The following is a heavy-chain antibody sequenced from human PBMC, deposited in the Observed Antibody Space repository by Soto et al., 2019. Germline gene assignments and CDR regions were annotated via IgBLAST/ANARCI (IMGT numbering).Heavy chain of an antibody. CDR3: ARDKTVAGTVWFDP. CDR2: ISYDGSNK. Sequence: GGSLRLSCAASGFTFSSYAMHWVRQAPGKGLEWVAVISYDGSNKYYADSVKGRFTISRDNSKNTLYLQMNSLRAEDTAVYYCARDKTVAGTVWFDPWGQGTLVTVYS. V-gene: IGHV3-30-3*01. D-gene: IGHD6-19*01. J-gene: IGHJ5*02. CDR1: GFTFSSYA.